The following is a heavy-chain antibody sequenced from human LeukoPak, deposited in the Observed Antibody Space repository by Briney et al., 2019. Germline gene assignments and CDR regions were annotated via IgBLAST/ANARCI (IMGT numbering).Heavy chain of an antibody. D-gene: IGHD5-24*01. CDR3: ARATITGDAFDI. V-gene: IGHV1-2*02. J-gene: IGHJ3*02. CDR2: INPNSGGT. CDR1: GYTFTGYY. Sequence: ASVKVSCKASGYTFTGYYMHWVRQAPGQGLEWMGWINPNSGGTNYAQKFQGRVTMTRDTSISTAYMELSRLRSDDTAVYYCARATITGDAFDIWGQGIMVTVSS.